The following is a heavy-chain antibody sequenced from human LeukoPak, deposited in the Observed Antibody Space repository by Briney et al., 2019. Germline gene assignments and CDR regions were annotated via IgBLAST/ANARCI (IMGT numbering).Heavy chain of an antibody. CDR2: INSDESAR. CDR1: GFTFDDYA. V-gene: IGHV3-74*01. J-gene: IGHJ4*02. CDR3: ARFSASAFDY. D-gene: IGHD2-15*01. Sequence: PGGSLRLSCAASGFTFDDYAMHWVRQAPGKGLEWVSRINSDESARSYADSVKGRFTISRDNAKNTLYLQMNSLRAEDTAVYYCARFSASAFDYWGQGTLVTVSS.